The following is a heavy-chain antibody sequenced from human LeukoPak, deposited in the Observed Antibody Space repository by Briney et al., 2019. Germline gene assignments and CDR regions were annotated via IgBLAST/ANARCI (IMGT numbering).Heavy chain of an antibody. CDR1: GYTFTSYY. V-gene: IGHV1-18*04. CDR2: ISAYNGNT. CDR3: ARRSIAALFDY. J-gene: IGHJ4*02. Sequence: ASVKVSCKASGYTFTSYYMHWVRQAPGQGLEWMGWISAYNGNTNYAQKLQGRVTMTTDTSTSTAYMELRSLRSDDTAMYYCARRSIAALFDYWGQGTLVTVSS. D-gene: IGHD6-6*01.